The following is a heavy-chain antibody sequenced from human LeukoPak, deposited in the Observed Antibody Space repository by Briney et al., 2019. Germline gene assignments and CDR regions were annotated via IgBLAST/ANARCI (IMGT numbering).Heavy chain of an antibody. Sequence: GGSLRLSCAASGFTFSSCAMSWVRQAPGKGLEWVPTIVDSGNSIYYADSAEGRFTISRDNAKNSLFLQMNSLRAEDTAVYYCARVRGYCSSISCFDGFDPWGQGTLVTVSS. CDR1: GFTFSSCA. D-gene: IGHD2-2*01. J-gene: IGHJ5*02. V-gene: IGHV3-23*01. CDR2: IVDSGNSI. CDR3: ARVRGYCSSISCFDGFDP.